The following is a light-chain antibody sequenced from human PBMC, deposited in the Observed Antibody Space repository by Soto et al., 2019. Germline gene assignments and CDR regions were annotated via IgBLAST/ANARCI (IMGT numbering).Light chain of an antibody. CDR3: QQSYNTPWT. Sequence: DIQMTQSPSSLSASVGDRVTITCRASQSISSYLNWYQQKPGKATKLLIYAATGFQSGVPSRFRGSGSGTEFNLTISSLQPEDFATYYCQQSYNTPWTFGQGTRVEIK. V-gene: IGKV1-39*01. CDR2: AAT. CDR1: QSISSY. J-gene: IGKJ1*01.